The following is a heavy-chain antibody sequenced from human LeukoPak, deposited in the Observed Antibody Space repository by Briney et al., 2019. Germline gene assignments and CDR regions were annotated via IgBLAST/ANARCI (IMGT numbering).Heavy chain of an antibody. D-gene: IGHD1-26*01. J-gene: IGHJ4*02. V-gene: IGHV4-34*01. CDR3: ARETGATSYFDY. Sequence: SETLSLTCAVYGGSFSGYYWSWIRQPPGKGLEWIGEINHSGSTYYNPSLKSRVTISVDTSKNQFSLKLSSVTAADTAVYYCARETGATSYFDYWGQGTLVTVSS. CDR1: GGSFSGYY. CDR2: INHSGST.